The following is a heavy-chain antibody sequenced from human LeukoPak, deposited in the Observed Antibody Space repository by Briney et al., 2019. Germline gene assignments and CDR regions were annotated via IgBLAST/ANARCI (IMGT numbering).Heavy chain of an antibody. CDR2: INPNSGGT. D-gene: IGHD3-16*02. CDR3: ASSDYVWGSYRTDY. Sequence: AASVKVSCKASGYTFTGYYMHWVRQAPGQGLEWMGWINPNSGGTNYAQKFQGRVTMTRDTSISTAYMELSRLRSDDTAVYYCASSDYVWGSYRTDYWGQGTLVTVSS. CDR1: GYTFTGYY. J-gene: IGHJ4*02. V-gene: IGHV1-2*02.